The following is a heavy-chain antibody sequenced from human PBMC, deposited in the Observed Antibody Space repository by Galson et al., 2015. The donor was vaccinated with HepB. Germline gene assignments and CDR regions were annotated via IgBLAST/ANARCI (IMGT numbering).Heavy chain of an antibody. V-gene: IGHV3-21*01. Sequence: SLRLSCAASGFTFSSYSMNWVRQAPGKGLEWVSSISSSSSYIYYADSVKGRFTISRDNAKNSLYLQMNSLRAEDTAVYYCARFGIAVAVYPKYWFDPWGQGTLVTVSS. CDR2: ISSSSSYI. D-gene: IGHD6-19*01. J-gene: IGHJ5*02. CDR3: ARFGIAVAVYPKYWFDP. CDR1: GFTFSSYS.